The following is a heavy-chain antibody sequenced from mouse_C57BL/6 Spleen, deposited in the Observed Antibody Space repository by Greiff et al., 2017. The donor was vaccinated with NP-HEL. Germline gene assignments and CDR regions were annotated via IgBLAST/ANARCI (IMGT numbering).Heavy chain of an antibody. CDR1: GYSFSSYW. V-gene: IGHV1-80*01. D-gene: IGHD2-4*01. CDR3: ARSLYYDPLDD. CDR2: IYPGDGDT. J-gene: IGHJ2*01. Sequence: VQLQESGAELVKPGASVKISCKASGYSFSSYWMNWVKQRPGKGLEWIGQIYPGDGDTNYNGKFKGKATLTADKSSSTAYMQLSSLTSEDSAVYFCARSLYYDPLDDWGQGTTLTVSS.